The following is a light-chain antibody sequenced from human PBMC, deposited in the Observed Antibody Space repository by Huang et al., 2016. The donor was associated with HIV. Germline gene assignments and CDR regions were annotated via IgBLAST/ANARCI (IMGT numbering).Light chain of an antibody. CDR1: QSGGSK. V-gene: IGKV3-15*01. J-gene: IGKJ4*01. CDR2: GAS. CDR3: QQYNDWPPELS. Sequence: EIVLTQSPATLSVSPGERATLSCRASQSGGSKLAWYQPKPGQAPRLLLYGASTRAPEGPARFSGSGSGTDFTLTISSLQSEDFAVYFCQQYNDWPPELSFGGGTKVEI.